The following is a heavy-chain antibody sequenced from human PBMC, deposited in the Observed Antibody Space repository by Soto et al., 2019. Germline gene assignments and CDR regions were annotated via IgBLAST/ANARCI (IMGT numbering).Heavy chain of an antibody. D-gene: IGHD6-13*01. CDR3: ARRQSSSWYGL. J-gene: IGHJ4*02. CDR2: IYHSGST. CDR1: GGSISSGGYS. V-gene: IGHV4-30-2*03. Sequence: SETLSLTCAVSGGSISSGGYSWTWIRQPPGKGLEWIGYIYHSGSTYYNPSLKSRVTISVDTSKNQFSLKLSSVTAADTAVYYCARRQSSSWYGLWGQGTLVTVSS.